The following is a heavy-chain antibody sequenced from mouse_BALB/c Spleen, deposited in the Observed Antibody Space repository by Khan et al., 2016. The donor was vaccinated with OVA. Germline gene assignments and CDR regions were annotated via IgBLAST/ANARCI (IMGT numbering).Heavy chain of an antibody. CDR1: GFSLTSYG. D-gene: IGHD2-4*01. Sequence: VQLQQSGPGLVQPSQSLSITCTVSGFSLTSYGVHWVRQSPGKGLEWLGVIWSGGSTDYNAAFISRLSISKDNSKRQVFFKLNNLQANDTAIYYCARNYDDDEGLSYWGQGTLVTVSA. CDR3: ARNYDDDEGLSY. J-gene: IGHJ3*01. V-gene: IGHV2-2*02. CDR2: IWSGGST.